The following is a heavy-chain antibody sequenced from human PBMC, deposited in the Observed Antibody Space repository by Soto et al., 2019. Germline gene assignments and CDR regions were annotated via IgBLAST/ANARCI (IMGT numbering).Heavy chain of an antibody. D-gene: IGHD6-19*01. CDR3: ARKVAGNGMDV. CDR2: IYYSGST. Sequence: SETLSLTCTVSGGSISSYYWSWIRQPPGKGLEWIGYIYYSGSTNYNPSLKSRVTIPVDTSKNQFSLKLSSVTAADTAVYYCARKVAGNGMDVWGQGTTVTVSS. CDR1: GGSISSYY. J-gene: IGHJ6*02. V-gene: IGHV4-59*01.